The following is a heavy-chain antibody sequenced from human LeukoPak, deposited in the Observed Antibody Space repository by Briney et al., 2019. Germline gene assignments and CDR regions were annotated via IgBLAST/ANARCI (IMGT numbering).Heavy chain of an antibody. D-gene: IGHD3-10*01. V-gene: IGHV4-39*07. CDR1: GGSISSGSYF. Sequence: TSQTLSLTCTVSGGSISSGSYFWGWIRQPPGKGLEWIGSIYYSGSTYYNPSLKSRVTISVDTSKNQFSLKLSSVTAADTAVYYCSITMVRHYYYYGMDVWGQGTTVTVSS. J-gene: IGHJ6*02. CDR2: IYYSGST. CDR3: SITMVRHYYYYGMDV.